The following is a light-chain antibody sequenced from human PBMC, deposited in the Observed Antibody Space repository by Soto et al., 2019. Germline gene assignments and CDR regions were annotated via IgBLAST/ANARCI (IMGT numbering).Light chain of an antibody. CDR3: AAWDDSLNGYV. V-gene: IGLV1-44*01. CDR2: SNN. CDR1: SSNIGSNT. J-gene: IGLJ1*01. Sequence: LTQPPSASGTPGQRVTISCSGSSSNIGSNTVNWYQQLPGTAPKLLIYSNNQRPSGVPDRFSGSKSGTSASLAISGLQSEDEADYYCAAWDDSLNGYVFGTGTKVTV.